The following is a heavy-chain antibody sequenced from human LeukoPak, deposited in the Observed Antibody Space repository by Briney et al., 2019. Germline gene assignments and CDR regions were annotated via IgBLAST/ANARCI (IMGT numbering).Heavy chain of an antibody. J-gene: IGHJ4*02. D-gene: IGHD4-11*01. CDR1: GYTFTGYY. V-gene: IGHV1-2*02. CDR3: ARESTVTTGY. Sequence: ASVKVSCKASGYTFTGYYMHWVRQAPGQGLEWMGWINPNSGGTNYAQKFQGGVIMTRDTSISTAYMELSRLRSDDTAVYYCARESTVTTGYWGQGTLVTVSS. CDR2: INPNSGGT.